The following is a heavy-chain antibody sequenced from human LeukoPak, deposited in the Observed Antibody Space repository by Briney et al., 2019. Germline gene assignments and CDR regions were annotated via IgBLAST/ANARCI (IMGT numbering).Heavy chain of an antibody. J-gene: IGHJ3*02. CDR2: MFYDGST. Sequence: SETLSLTCLVSGAAMSSHYWSWIRQTPGRGLEWVGYMFYDGSTNSNPTLKSRVTLSVDTSKNQFSLRLISVTAEDTAIYYCATVVWGGASFGIWGPGTMVIVSS. V-gene: IGHV4-59*11. D-gene: IGHD7-27*01. CDR3: ATVVWGGASFGI. CDR1: GAAMSSHY.